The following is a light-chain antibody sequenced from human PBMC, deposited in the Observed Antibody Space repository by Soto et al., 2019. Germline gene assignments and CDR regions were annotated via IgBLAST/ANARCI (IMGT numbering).Light chain of an antibody. CDR2: EVT. CDR3: SSYASTNNYV. CDR1: NSDIGYYNY. Sequence: QSALTQPPSASGSPGQSVTITCTGTNSDIGYYNYVSWYQQHPGKAPKLMIYEVTKRPSGIPDRFSGSKSGNTASLTVSGLQAEDEADYYCSSYASTNNYVFGTGTKVTVL. V-gene: IGLV2-8*01. J-gene: IGLJ1*01.